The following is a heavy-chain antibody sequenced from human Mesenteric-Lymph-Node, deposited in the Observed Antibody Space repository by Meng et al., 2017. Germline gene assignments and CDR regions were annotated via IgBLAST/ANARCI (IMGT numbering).Heavy chain of an antibody. CDR3: ARGGPYCSGGSCFDY. V-gene: IGHV1-69*05. D-gene: IGHD2-15*01. Sequence: SVKVSCKASGGTFSSYAISWVRQAPGQGLEWMGGIIPIFGTANYAQKFQGRVTITTDESTSTAYTELSSLRSEDTAVYYCARGGPYCSGGSCFDYWGQGTLVTVSS. CDR2: IIPIFGTA. J-gene: IGHJ4*02. CDR1: GGTFSSYA.